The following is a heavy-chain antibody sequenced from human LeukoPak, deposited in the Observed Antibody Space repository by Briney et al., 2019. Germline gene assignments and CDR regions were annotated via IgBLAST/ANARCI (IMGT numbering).Heavy chain of an antibody. V-gene: IGHV4-38-2*02. CDR2: IYHSGST. CDR3: ARYRGDSIWFGVSYIGGYFDY. Sequence: SETLSLTCTVSGYSISSGYYWGWIRPPPGKGLEWIGSIYHSGSTYYNPSLKSRVTISVDTSKNQFSLKLSSVTAADTAVYYCARYRGDSIWFGVSYIGGYFDYWGQGTLVTVSS. D-gene: IGHD3-10*01. J-gene: IGHJ4*02. CDR1: GYSISSGYY.